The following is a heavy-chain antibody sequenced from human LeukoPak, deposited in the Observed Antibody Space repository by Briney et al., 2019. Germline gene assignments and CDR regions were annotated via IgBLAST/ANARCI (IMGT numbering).Heavy chain of an antibody. CDR2: IYYSGST. D-gene: IGHD4-11*01. V-gene: IGHV4-39*01. J-gene: IGHJ4*02. Sequence: SETLSLTCTVSGGSISSSSYYWGWIRQPPGKGLEWIGSIYYSGSTYYNPSLKSRVTISVDTSKNQFSLKLSSVTAADTAVYYCARRDYSNLDYWGQGTLVTVSS. CDR3: ARRDYSNLDY. CDR1: GGSISSSSYY.